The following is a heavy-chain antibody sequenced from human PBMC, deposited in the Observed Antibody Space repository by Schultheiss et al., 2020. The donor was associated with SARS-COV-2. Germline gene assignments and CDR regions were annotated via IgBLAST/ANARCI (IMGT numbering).Heavy chain of an antibody. V-gene: IGHV3-30*03. Sequence: GGSLRLSCAASGFTFSSYSINWVRQAPGKGLEWVAVISYDTYNKYYADSVKGRFTISRDNAKNSLFLQMNSLKVEDTAVYYCARDGGSGGSGWYGWFDPWGQGTLVTVSS. D-gene: IGHD6-19*01. CDR2: ISYDTYNK. CDR1: GFTFSSYS. CDR3: ARDGGSGGSGWYGWFDP. J-gene: IGHJ5*02.